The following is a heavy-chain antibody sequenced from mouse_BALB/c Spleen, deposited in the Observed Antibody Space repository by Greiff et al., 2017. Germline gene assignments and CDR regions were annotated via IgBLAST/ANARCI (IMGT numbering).Heavy chain of an antibody. Sequence: DVKLVESGGGLVQPGGSRKLSCAASGFTFSSFGMHWVRQAPEKGLEWVAYISSGSSTIYYADTVKGRFTISRDNPKNTLFLQMTSLRSEDTAMYYCARRSYDGYSFAYWGQGTLVTVSA. CDR2: ISSGSSTI. V-gene: IGHV5-17*02. D-gene: IGHD2-3*01. CDR1: GFTFSSFG. J-gene: IGHJ3*01. CDR3: ARRSYDGYSFAY.